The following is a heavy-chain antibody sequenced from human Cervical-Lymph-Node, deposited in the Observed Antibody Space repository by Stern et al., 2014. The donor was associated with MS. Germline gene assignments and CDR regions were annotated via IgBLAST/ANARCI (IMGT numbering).Heavy chain of an antibody. J-gene: IGHJ6*01. CDR1: GDTFTDYA. V-gene: IGHV1-69*14. D-gene: IGHD1-1*01. CDR3: AREVGSLAMDV. Sequence: QDQLVQSGAEVKKPGSSVKVSCKASGDTFTDYAISWVRQAPGQGPEWMRGITPIFNSADYAQKFQGRLTITADKSRSTAYMELSSLTSEDTAVYYCAREVGSLAMDVWGQGTTVIVSS. CDR2: ITPIFNSA.